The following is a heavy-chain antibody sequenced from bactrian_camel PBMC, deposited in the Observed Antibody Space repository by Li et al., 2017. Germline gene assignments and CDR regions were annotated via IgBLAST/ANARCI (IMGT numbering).Heavy chain of an antibody. D-gene: IGHD3*01. CDR2: IYSDDSNA. J-gene: IGHJ4*01. Sequence: HVQLVESGGGLVQPGGSLRLSCAASGFTFSHYYMSWVRLTPGKRLDWVSSIYSDDSNAVYADSVKGRFTGSRDNAKNTYYLQMNSLQPDDAGVYYCAAEPKGSRRWVGYAWKCQGQGTQVTVS. CDR1: GFTFSHYY. V-gene: IGHV3-2*01.